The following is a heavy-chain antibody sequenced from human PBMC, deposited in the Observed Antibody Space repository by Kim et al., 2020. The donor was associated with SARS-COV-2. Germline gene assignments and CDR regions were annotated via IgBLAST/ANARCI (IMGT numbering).Heavy chain of an antibody. CDR3: ARGGYSYALYFDY. J-gene: IGHJ4*02. V-gene: IGHV6-1*01. D-gene: IGHD5-18*01. Sequence: YAVSVKSRKTINPATSKNQFSLQLNYVTPEDTAVYYCARGGYSYALYFDYWGQGTLVTVSS.